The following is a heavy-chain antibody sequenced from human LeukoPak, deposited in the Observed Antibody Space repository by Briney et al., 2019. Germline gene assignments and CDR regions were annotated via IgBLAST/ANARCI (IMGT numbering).Heavy chain of an antibody. J-gene: IGHJ4*02. CDR1: GGSSSSYY. D-gene: IGHD3-10*01. CDR3: ARGATATSGSYYTSYFDY. V-gene: IGHV4-59*01. CDR2: IYDSGIT. Sequence: SGTLSLTCTVSGGSSSSYYWSWIRQPPGKGLELVGYIYDSGITNYNPSLKSRVTISVDTSKTQFSLNLSSVTAADTAFYYCARGATATSGSYYTSYFDYWGQGTLVTVSS.